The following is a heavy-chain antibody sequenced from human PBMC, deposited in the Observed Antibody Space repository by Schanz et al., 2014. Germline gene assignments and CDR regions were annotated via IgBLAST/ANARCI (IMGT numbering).Heavy chain of an antibody. CDR1: GFTFSDHY. Sequence: VQLLQFGGGVVQPGRSLRLSCAASGFTFSDHYMDWVRQAPGKGLEWVSTIGYLGDTYYPDSVKGRFTVSRDSGQNSLYLQMNSLRAGDTAVYYCARGTDWNLHYWGQGALVTVSS. CDR3: ARGTDWNLHY. D-gene: IGHD1-1*01. V-gene: IGHV3-13*01. J-gene: IGHJ4*02. CDR2: IGYLGDT.